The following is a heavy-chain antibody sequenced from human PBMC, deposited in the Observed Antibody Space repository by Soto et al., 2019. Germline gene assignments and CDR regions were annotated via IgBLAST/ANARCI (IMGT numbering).Heavy chain of an antibody. CDR1: GGTFSSYA. V-gene: IGHV1-69*06. CDR3: ARAYYDILTGYPAFDY. D-gene: IGHD3-9*01. CDR2: IIPIFGTA. J-gene: IGHJ4*02. Sequence: SVKVSCKASGGTFSSYAISWVRQAPGQGLEWMGGIIPIFGTANYAQKFQGRVTITADKSTSTAYMELSSLRSEDTAVYYCARAYYDILTGYPAFDYWGQGTLVTVSS.